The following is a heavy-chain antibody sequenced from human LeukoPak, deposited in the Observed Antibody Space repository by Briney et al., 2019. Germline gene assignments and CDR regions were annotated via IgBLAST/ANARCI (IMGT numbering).Heavy chain of an antibody. CDR3: ARMSGYSSGWLSWFDP. CDR2: INLGGGT. D-gene: IGHD6-19*01. J-gene: IGHJ5*02. Sequence: SRTLSLTRAVSGASISSRNWWGWVRQPPGQGLEWVGEINLGGGTNSNPSPKTRATISVAQSKNHFSLNLASLPPPDTAVYYCARMSGYSSGWLSWFDPWGQGTLVTVSS. V-gene: IGHV4-4*02. CDR1: GASISSRNW.